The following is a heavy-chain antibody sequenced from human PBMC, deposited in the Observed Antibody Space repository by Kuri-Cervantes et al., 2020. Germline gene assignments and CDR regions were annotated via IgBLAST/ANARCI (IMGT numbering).Heavy chain of an antibody. Sequence: GGSLRLSCAASGFTFSSYDMHWVRQATGKGLEWVSAIGTAGDTYYPGSVKGRFTISRENAKNSLYLQMNSLRAGDTAVYYCAREVDTAMFFNGMDVWGQGTTVTVSS. V-gene: IGHV3-13*01. D-gene: IGHD5-18*01. J-gene: IGHJ6*02. CDR1: GFTFSSYD. CDR2: IGTAGDT. CDR3: AREVDTAMFFNGMDV.